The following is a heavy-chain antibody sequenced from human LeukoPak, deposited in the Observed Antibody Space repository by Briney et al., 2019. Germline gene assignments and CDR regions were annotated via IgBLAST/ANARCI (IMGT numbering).Heavy chain of an antibody. CDR3: AKEYVGSSWPWGFDY. V-gene: IGHV3-23*01. Sequence: PGGSLRLSCAASGFTFSSYAMSWVRQAPGKGLEWVSAISGSGGSTYYADSVKGRFTISRDNSKNTLYLQMNSLRAEDTAVYYRAKEYVGSSWPWGFDYWGQGTLVTVSS. D-gene: IGHD6-13*01. CDR1: GFTFSSYA. CDR2: ISGSGGST. J-gene: IGHJ4*02.